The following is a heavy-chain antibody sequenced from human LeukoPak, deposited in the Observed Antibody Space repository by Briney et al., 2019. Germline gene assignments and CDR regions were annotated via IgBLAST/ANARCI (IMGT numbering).Heavy chain of an antibody. J-gene: IGHJ4*02. D-gene: IGHD1-26*01. CDR2: IYYSGST. V-gene: IGHV4-39*01. CDR3: ASSGSYRFDY. CDR1: GVSISSSSYY. Sequence: SETLSLTCTVSGVSISSSSYYWGWIRQPPGKGLEWIGSIYYSGSTYYNPSLKSRVTISVDTSKNQFSLKLSSVTAADTAVYYCASSGSYRFDYWGQGTLDTVSS.